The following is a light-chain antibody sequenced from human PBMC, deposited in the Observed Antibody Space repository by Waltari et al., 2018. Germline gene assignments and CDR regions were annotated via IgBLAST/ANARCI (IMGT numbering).Light chain of an antibody. CDR3: QQYNLWPWT. Sequence: ESVLTQSPGTLSLSPGERATLSCRATQTVANTYLHWYQLKPGQAPRLLIYGASSRATGIPDRFSGSGSGTDFTLTISRLEPEDFAIYYCQQYNLWPWTFDQGTKVDIK. CDR2: GAS. J-gene: IGKJ1*01. V-gene: IGKV3-20*01. CDR1: QTVANTY.